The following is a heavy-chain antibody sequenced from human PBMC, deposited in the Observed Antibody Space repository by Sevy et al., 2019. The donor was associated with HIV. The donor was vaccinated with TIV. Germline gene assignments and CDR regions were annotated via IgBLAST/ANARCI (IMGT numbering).Heavy chain of an antibody. V-gene: IGHV3-7*03. CDR3: ARDKNHYDSSVYYDAFDI. J-gene: IGHJ3*02. Sequence: GSLRLSCAASGFTLSSFWMTWVRQAPGKGLEWVANIKEDGSDKNYLDSVKGRFTISRDNAKNSLYLQMNGLRAEDTAVYYCARDKNHYDSSVYYDAFDIWGQGTMVTVSS. CDR1: GFTLSSFW. D-gene: IGHD3-22*01. CDR2: IKEDGSDK.